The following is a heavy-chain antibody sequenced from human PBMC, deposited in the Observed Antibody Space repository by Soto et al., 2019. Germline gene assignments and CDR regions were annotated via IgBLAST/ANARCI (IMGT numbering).Heavy chain of an antibody. D-gene: IGHD6-13*01. J-gene: IGHJ4*02. CDR2: INHSGST. V-gene: IGHV4-34*01. Sequence: QVQLQQWGAGLLKPSETLSLTCAVYGGSFSGYYWSWIRQPPGKGLEWIGEINHSGSTNYNPSLKSRFTISVATSKNQFSLKLSSVTAADTAVYYCASPAIAAAVSAFDYWGQGTLVTVSS. CDR3: ASPAIAAAVSAFDY. CDR1: GGSFSGYY.